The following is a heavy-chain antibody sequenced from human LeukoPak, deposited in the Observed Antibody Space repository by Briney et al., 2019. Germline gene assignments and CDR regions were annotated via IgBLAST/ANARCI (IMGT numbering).Heavy chain of an antibody. D-gene: IGHD6-19*01. J-gene: IGHJ4*02. CDR2: ISSSGSTK. V-gene: IGHV3-48*03. Sequence: PGGSLRLSCAASGFTFSSYEMNWVRQAPGKGLEWLSYISSSGSTKYYVDSVKGRFTISRDNAKNSLYLQMNSLRAEDTAVYYCAVCHWHSSGCRNDYWGQGTLVTVSS. CDR1: GFTFSSYE. CDR3: AVCHWHSSGCRNDY.